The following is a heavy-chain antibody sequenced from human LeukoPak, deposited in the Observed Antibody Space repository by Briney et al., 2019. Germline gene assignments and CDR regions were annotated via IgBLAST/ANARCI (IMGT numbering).Heavy chain of an antibody. CDR2: INTDGSST. CDR3: ARDEGYYDRSGYYYRY. J-gene: IGHJ4*02. CDR1: GFTFSDYY. Sequence: PGGSLRLSCAASGFTFSDYYMSWIRQAPGKGLVWVSLINTDGSSTSYADSVKGRFTIPRDNSKNTLYLQMNSLRAEDTAVYYCARDEGYYDRSGYYYRYWGQGTLVTVSS. V-gene: IGHV3-74*01. D-gene: IGHD3-22*01.